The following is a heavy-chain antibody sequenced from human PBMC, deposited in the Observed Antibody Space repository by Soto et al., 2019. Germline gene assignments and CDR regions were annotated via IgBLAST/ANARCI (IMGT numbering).Heavy chain of an antibody. V-gene: IGHV3-23*01. CDR2: ISGSGGST. D-gene: IGHD1-26*01. CDR3: ANPPPTMESTIYYYYGMAV. CDR1: GFTFSNYA. Sequence: EVQLLESGGGLVQPGGSLRLSCAASGFTFSNYAMTWVRQAPGKGLEWVSAISGSGGSTYYADSVKGRFTISRDNSKNTLYLKMDSLRAEDTAVYYCANPPPTMESTIYYYYGMAVGGQGNTVTVSS. J-gene: IGHJ6*02.